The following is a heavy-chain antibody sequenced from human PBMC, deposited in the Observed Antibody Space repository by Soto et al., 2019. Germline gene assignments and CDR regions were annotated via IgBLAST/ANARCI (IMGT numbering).Heavy chain of an antibody. Sequence: QVQLQQWGAGLLKHSETLSLTCAVYGGAFSGYYWSWIRQPPGKGLEWIGEINHSGSTNYNPSLKSRVTISVDTSKNQFSLKLSSVTAADTAVYYCARGVKGYYYYMDVWGKGTTVTVSS. CDR1: GGAFSGYY. V-gene: IGHV4-34*01. CDR2: INHSGST. CDR3: ARGVKGYYYYMDV. J-gene: IGHJ6*03.